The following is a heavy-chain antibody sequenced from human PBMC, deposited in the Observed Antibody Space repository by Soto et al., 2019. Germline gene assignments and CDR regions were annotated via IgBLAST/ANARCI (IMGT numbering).Heavy chain of an antibody. Sequence: GGSLRLSCAASGFTFSSDAMSWVRQAPGKGLEWVSAISGSGGSTYYADSVKGRFTISRDNSKNTLYLQMNSLRAEDTAVYYCAKEAPSEECSSTSCYFSRKMLTPTGYYWGQGTLVTVSS. V-gene: IGHV3-23*01. CDR3: AKEAPSEECSSTSCYFSRKMLTPTGYY. CDR2: ISGSGGST. D-gene: IGHD2-2*01. J-gene: IGHJ4*02. CDR1: GFTFSSDA.